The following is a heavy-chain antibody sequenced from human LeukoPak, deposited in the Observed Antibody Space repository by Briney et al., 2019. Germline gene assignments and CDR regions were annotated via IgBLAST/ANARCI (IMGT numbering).Heavy chain of an antibody. CDR1: GFTFSDYY. V-gene: IGHV3-11*05. J-gene: IGHJ4*02. CDR2: ITSSSGYT. CDR3: ARVRGVGATTRFDY. D-gene: IGHD1-26*01. Sequence: GGSLRLSCAASGFTFSDYYMSWIRQAPGKGLEWASYITSSSGYTNYADSVKGRFTLSRDNAKNSLYLQMNSLRAEDAAVYYCARVRGVGATTRFDYWGQGTLVTVSS.